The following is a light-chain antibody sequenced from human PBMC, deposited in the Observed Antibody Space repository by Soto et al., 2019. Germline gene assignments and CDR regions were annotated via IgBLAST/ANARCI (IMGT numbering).Light chain of an antibody. V-gene: IGKV3-11*01. Sequence: EIVLTQSPATLSLSPGERATLSCRASQSVSSYLAWYQHKPGQAPRLLIYDASHRATGISARFSGSGSGTDVTLTISSLQPEDFATYYCLLDFSYFWAFGQGTKVDIK. J-gene: IGKJ1*01. CDR3: LLDFSYFWA. CDR1: QSVSSY. CDR2: DAS.